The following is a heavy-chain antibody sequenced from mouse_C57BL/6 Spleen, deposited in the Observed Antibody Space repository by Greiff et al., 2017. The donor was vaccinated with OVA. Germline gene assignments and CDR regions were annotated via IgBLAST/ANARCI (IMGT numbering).Heavy chain of an antibody. J-gene: IGHJ1*03. CDR2: ISSGGDYI. V-gene: IGHV5-9-1*02. CDR3: TRDRDYDGDWYFDV. D-gene: IGHD2-4*01. Sequence: EVQLQESGEGLVKPGGSLKLSCAASGFTFSSYAMSWVRQTPEKRLEWVAYISSGGDYIYYADTVKGRFTISRDNARNTLYLQMSSLKSEDTAMYYCTRDRDYDGDWYFDVWGTGTTVTVSS. CDR1: GFTFSSYA.